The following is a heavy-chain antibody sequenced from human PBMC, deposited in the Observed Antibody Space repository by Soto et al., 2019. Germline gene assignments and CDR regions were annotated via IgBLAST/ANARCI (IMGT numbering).Heavy chain of an antibody. D-gene: IGHD6-19*01. J-gene: IGHJ5*02. Sequence: QITLKESGPTLVKPTQTLTLTCIFSGFSLRTSGVGVGWIRQPPGKALEWLGFLYWNDDKRYSPSLKSRLTITQDTSKNQVVLTMTNMDPLDTATYYCAKSGSSGWYGWFDPWGQGTLVTVSS. CDR1: GFSLRTSGVG. V-gene: IGHV2-5*01. CDR3: AKSGSSGWYGWFDP. CDR2: LYWNDDK.